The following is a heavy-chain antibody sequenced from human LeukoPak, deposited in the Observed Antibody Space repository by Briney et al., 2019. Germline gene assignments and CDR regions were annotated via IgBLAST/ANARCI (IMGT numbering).Heavy chain of an antibody. J-gene: IGHJ4*02. Sequence: ASVTVSCTASGGTFSIYAINWVRQAPGQGPEWMGWISAYNGNTKYAQNLQGRVTMTTDTSTSTAYMELRSLRSDDTAVYYCARGPPGALRFLEWNSPLDYWGQGTLVTVSS. CDR1: GGTFSIYA. CDR2: ISAYNGNT. V-gene: IGHV1-18*01. D-gene: IGHD3-3*01. CDR3: ARGPPGALRFLEWNSPLDY.